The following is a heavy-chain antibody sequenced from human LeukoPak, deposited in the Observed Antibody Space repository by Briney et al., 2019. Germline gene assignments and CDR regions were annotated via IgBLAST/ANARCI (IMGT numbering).Heavy chain of an antibody. CDR3: ASPQVGVTRGEYFQH. CDR2: IYPDDSDT. CDR1: GYSFTSYW. D-gene: IGHD1-26*01. V-gene: IGHV5-51*01. Sequence: GESLKISCKGSGYSFTSYWIGWVRQMPGKGLEWMGIIYPDDSDTRYSPSFQGQVTISADKSISTAYLQWSSLKASDTAMYYCASPQVGVTRGEYFQHWGQGTLVTVSS. J-gene: IGHJ1*01.